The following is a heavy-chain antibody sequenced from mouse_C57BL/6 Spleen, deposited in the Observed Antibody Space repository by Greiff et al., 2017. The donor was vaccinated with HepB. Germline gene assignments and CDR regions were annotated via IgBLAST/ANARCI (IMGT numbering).Heavy chain of an antibody. D-gene: IGHD2-3*01. J-gene: IGHJ1*03. CDR3: AREGIGWLLCWYFDG. Sequence: VQLQQSDAELVKPGASVKISCKVSGYTFTDYTIHWVKQRPEQGLEWIGYIYPRDGSTKYNEKFKGKATLTADKSSSTAYMQLNSLTSEDSAVYFCAREGIGWLLCWYFDGWGTGTTVTVSS. CDR2: IYPRDGST. CDR1: GYTFTDYT. V-gene: IGHV1-78*01.